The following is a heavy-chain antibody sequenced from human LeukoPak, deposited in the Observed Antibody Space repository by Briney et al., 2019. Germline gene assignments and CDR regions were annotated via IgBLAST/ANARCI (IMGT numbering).Heavy chain of an antibody. J-gene: IGHJ4*02. CDR3: ARRLHFDY. Sequence: GGSLRLSCAASGFTFSNYGLHWVRQAPGKGLEWVAVISYDGSKKHYRDSVKGRFTISRDNSKNTLYLQMDSLRAEDTAVYYCARRLHFDYWGQGTLVTVSS. CDR2: ISYDGSKK. CDR1: GFTFSNYG. V-gene: IGHV3-30*03.